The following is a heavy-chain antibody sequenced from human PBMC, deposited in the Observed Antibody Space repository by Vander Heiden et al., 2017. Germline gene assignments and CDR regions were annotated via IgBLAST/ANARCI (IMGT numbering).Heavy chain of an antibody. CDR2: TWYDGSRK. J-gene: IGHJ6*02. CDR3: ARDGRVRGIIIRPYYYYGMDV. CDR1: GFTLSNHG. V-gene: IGHV3-33*01. D-gene: IGHD3-10*01. Sequence: VQLVESGGGVVQPGRSLRLSCAASGFTLSNHGLPWVRQAPGKGLGWGAVTWYDGSRKYFADPVQDRFSISRDNSKVFLQMNSLRAEDTAVYYCARDGRVRGIIIRPYYYYGMDVWGQGTAVTVSS.